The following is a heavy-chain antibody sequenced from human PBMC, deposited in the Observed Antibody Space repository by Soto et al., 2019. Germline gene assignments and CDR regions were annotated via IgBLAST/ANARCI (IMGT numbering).Heavy chain of an antibody. CDR2: MNPNSGNT. J-gene: IGHJ5*02. D-gene: IGHD6-13*01. V-gene: IGHV1-8*01. CDR1: GYTFTSYD. Sequence: GAPVKVSCKASGYTFTSYDINWVRQATGQGLEWMGWMNPNSGNTGYAQKFQGRVTMTRNTSISTAYMELSSLRSEDTAVYYCARASSSSWYVAQGSWFDPWGQGTLVTVSS. CDR3: ARASSSSWYVAQGSWFDP.